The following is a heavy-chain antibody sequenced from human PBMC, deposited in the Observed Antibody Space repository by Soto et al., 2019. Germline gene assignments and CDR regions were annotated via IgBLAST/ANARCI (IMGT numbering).Heavy chain of an antibody. V-gene: IGHV5-51*01. Sequence: GESLKISCKGSGYSFTSYWIGWVRQMPGKGLEWMGIIYPGDSDTRYSPSFQGQVTISADKSISTAYLQWSSLKASDTAMYYCARHSKFWRDNWNSQSYYYGMDVWGQGTTVTVSS. CDR2: IYPGDSDT. CDR1: GYSFTSYW. J-gene: IGHJ6*02. CDR3: ARHSKFWRDNWNSQSYYYGMDV. D-gene: IGHD1-7*01.